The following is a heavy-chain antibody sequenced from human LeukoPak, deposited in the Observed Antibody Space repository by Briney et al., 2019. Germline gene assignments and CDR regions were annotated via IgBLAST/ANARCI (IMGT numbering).Heavy chain of an antibody. CDR3: ARVNDILTGSYYFDY. CDR2: ISTYNGNT. J-gene: IGHJ4*02. CDR1: GYTFTSYG. D-gene: IGHD3-9*01. V-gene: IGHV1-18*01. Sequence: ASVKVSCKASGYTFTSYGISWVRQAPGQGPEWMGWISTYNGNTNYAQKLQGRVTMTTDTSTSTAYMELRSLRSDDTAVYYCARVNDILTGSYYFDYWGQGTLVTVSS.